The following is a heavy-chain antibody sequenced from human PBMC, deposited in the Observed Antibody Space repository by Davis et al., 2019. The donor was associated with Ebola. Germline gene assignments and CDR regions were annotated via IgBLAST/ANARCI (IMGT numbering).Heavy chain of an antibody. CDR1: GFTFSSYG. Sequence: GESLKISCAASGFTFSSYGMHWVRQAPGKGLEWVAVIWYDGSNNYYADSVKGRFTISRDNSKNPLYLQMNSLRAEDTDVYYCARDGSDSSSPLTQDAFDIWGQGTMVTVSS. CDR3: ARDGSDSSSPLTQDAFDI. V-gene: IGHV3-33*01. CDR2: IWYDGSNN. D-gene: IGHD6-13*01. J-gene: IGHJ3*02.